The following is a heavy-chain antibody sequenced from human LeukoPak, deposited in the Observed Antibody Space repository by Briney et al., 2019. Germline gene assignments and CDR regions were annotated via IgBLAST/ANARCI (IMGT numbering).Heavy chain of an antibody. Sequence: HPGGSLRLSCAASGFTFSSYGMHWVRQAPGKGLEWVAVIWYDGSNKYYADSVKGRFTISRDNSKNTLYLQMNSLRAEDTAVYYCARVKEYYDSSGYYFDYWGQGTLVTVSS. J-gene: IGHJ4*02. CDR1: GFTFSSYG. V-gene: IGHV3-33*01. CDR2: IWYDGSNK. CDR3: ARVKEYYDSSGYYFDY. D-gene: IGHD3-22*01.